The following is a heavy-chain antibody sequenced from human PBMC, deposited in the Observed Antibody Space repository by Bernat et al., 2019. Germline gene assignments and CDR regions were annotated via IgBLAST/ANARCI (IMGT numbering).Heavy chain of an antibody. CDR1: GFTFSSYA. CDR2: ITYDGSNK. V-gene: IGHV3-30-3*01. J-gene: IGHJ4*02. CDR3: AGDSVGARGIGGLDY. D-gene: IGHD1-26*01. Sequence: QVQLVESGGGVVQPGRSLRLSCAASGFTFSSYAMHWVRQAPGKGLEWVAVITYDGSNKYYADSVKGRFTISRDNSKNTLYLQMNSLRAEDTAVYYCAGDSVGARGIGGLDYWGQGTLVTVST.